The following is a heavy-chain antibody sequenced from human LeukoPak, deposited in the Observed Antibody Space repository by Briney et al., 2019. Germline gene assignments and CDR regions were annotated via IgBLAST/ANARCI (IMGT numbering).Heavy chain of an antibody. D-gene: IGHD3-16*02. CDR2: INEDGSVK. V-gene: IGHV3-7*01. CDR3: AGYRVSHGTDV. CDR1: GFTFSSHW. Sequence: PGGSLRLSCAVSGFTFSSHWMAWVRQAPGKGPEWVANINEDGSVKYYVDSVMGRFSISRDNAKDLLYLQMNSLRAEDTAVYYCAGYRVSHGTDVWGQGTTVTVSS. J-gene: IGHJ6*02.